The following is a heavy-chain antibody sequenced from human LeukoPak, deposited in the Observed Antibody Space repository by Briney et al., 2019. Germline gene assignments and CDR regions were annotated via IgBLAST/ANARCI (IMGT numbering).Heavy chain of an antibody. CDR1: GYTFTGYY. Sequence: ASVKVSCKASGYTFTGYYMHWVRQAPGQGLEWRGWINPNSGGTNYAQKFQGRVTMTRDTSISTAYMELSRLRSDDTAVYYCARYWVVAATCYYYGMDVWGQGTTVTVSS. CDR2: INPNSGGT. V-gene: IGHV1-2*02. D-gene: IGHD2-15*01. CDR3: ARYWVVAATCYYYGMDV. J-gene: IGHJ6*02.